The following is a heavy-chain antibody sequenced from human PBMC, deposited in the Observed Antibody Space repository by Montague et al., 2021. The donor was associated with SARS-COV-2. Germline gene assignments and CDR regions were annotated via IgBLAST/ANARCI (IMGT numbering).Heavy chain of an antibody. J-gene: IGHJ4*02. CDR2: INHSGGV. D-gene: IGHD2-2*01. CDR1: RGSFNGYY. V-gene: IGHV4-34*01. CDR3: ARGYCSSTTCYRSLHY. Sequence: SETLSLTCTVNRGSFNGYYWTWIRQPPGKGLEWIGEINHSGGVNYNPSLKSRVTISVDTSKNHFSLKLRSVTAADTAIYYCARGYCSSTTCYRSLHYWGQGTLVAVSS.